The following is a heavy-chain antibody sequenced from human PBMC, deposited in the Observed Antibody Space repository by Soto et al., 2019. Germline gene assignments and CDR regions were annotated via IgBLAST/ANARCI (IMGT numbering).Heavy chain of an antibody. CDR3: ARDLHIVVVTAMRGYYGMDV. D-gene: IGHD2-21*02. CDR1: GYTFTSYY. J-gene: IGHJ6*02. V-gene: IGHV1-46*01. CDR2: INPSGGST. Sequence: QVQLVQSGAEVKKPGASVKVSCKASGYTFTSYYMHWVRQAPGQGLEWMGIINPSGGSTSYAQKFRGRVTMTRDTSTSTVYMELSSLRSEDTAVYYCARDLHIVVVTAMRGYYGMDVWGQGTTVTVSS.